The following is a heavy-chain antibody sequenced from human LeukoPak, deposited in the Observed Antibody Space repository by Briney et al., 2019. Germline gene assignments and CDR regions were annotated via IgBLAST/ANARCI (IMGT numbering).Heavy chain of an antibody. D-gene: IGHD3-22*01. J-gene: IGHJ4*02. Sequence: SETLSLTCTVSGGSLSSSSYYWGWIRQPPGKGLEWVGSIYYSGSTYYNPSLKSRVTISVDTSKNQFSLKLSSVTAADTAVYYCARESTYYYDSSGYYFRDDWGQGTLVTVSS. CDR3: ARESTYYYDSSGYYFRDD. V-gene: IGHV4-39*07. CDR1: GGSLSSSSYY. CDR2: IYYSGST.